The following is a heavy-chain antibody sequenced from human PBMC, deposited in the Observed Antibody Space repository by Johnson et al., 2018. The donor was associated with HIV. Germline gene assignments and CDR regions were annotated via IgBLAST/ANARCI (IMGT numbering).Heavy chain of an antibody. V-gene: IGHV3-30-3*01. CDR1: GFRFSTYA. D-gene: IGHD6-13*01. CDR2: ISDDGNNK. Sequence: QVQLVESGGGVVQPGRSLRLSCAASGFRFSTYALHWVRQTPGKGLEWVALISDDGNNKYYADSVKGRFTISRDNPKNTLNLQMNSLRAEDTAVYYCARVRAAAGTKDAFDIWGQGTMVTVSS. CDR3: ARVRAAAGTKDAFDI. J-gene: IGHJ3*02.